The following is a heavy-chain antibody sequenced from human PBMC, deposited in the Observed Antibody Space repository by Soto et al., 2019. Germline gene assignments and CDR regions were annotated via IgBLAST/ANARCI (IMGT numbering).Heavy chain of an antibody. CDR2: ISSSSSYI. Sequence: GESLKISCAASGFTFSSYSMNWVRQAPGKGLEWVSSISSSSSYIYYADSVKGRFTISRDNAKNSLYLQMNSLRAEDTAVDYCARAPDYYDSSGYYDDWGQGTLVTVSA. J-gene: IGHJ4*02. CDR1: GFTFSSYS. CDR3: ARAPDYYDSSGYYDD. D-gene: IGHD3-22*01. V-gene: IGHV3-21*01.